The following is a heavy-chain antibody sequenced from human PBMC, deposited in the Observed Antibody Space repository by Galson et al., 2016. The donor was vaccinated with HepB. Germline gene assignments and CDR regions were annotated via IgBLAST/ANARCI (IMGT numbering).Heavy chain of an antibody. V-gene: IGHV3-53*01. J-gene: IGHJ3*01. D-gene: IGHD4-17*01. CDR2: IYSDGST. CDR1: GFSVSGNY. CDR3: ARAPHDYGDYIDGFDV. Sequence: SLRLSCAASGFSVSGNYMSWVRQAPGKGLEWLSVIYSDGSTSHIDPVKGRFTISNDKSKNTLYLQMNSLRVDDTAVYYCARAPHDYGDYIDGFDVWGQGTMVTVSS.